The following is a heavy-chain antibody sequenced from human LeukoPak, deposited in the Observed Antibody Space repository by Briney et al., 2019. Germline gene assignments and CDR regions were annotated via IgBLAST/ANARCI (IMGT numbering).Heavy chain of an antibody. Sequence: PGGSLRLSCAASGFTFSSYAMSWVRQAPGKGLEWVSAISGSGGSTYYADSVKGRFTISRDNSKNTLYLQMNSLRAEDTAVYYCAKGIMITFGGVIDDAFDIWGQGTMVPVSS. V-gene: IGHV3-23*01. J-gene: IGHJ3*02. D-gene: IGHD3-16*01. CDR1: GFTFSSYA. CDR2: ISGSGGST. CDR3: AKGIMITFGGVIDDAFDI.